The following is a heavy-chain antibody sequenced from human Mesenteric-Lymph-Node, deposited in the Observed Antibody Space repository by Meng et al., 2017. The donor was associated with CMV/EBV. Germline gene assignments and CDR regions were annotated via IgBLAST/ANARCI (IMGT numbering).Heavy chain of an antibody. Sequence: SETLSLTCTVSGGSISSSSYYWGWIRQPPGKGLEWIGSIYYSGSTYYNPSLKSRVTISVDTSKNQFSLKLSSVTAADTAVYYCARALSSWQDYFDYWGQGTLVTVSS. J-gene: IGHJ4*02. CDR1: GGSISSSSYY. CDR2: IYYSGST. CDR3: ARALSSWQDYFDY. V-gene: IGHV4-39*01. D-gene: IGHD6-13*01.